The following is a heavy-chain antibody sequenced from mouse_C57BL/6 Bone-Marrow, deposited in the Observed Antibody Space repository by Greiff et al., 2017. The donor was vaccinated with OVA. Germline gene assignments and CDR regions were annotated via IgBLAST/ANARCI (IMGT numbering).Heavy chain of an antibody. CDR1: GYTFTSYW. V-gene: IGHV1-7*01. CDR2: INPSSGYT. D-gene: IGHD2-10*01. CDR3: ARRGLLDWYFDV. J-gene: IGHJ1*03. Sequence: QVQLKESGAELAKPGASVKLSCKASGYTFTSYWMNWVKQRPGQGLEWIGYINPSSGYTKYNQTFKDKATLTADKSSNTAYMQLRCLTYEASAVYYCARRGLLDWYFDVWGTGTTVTVA.